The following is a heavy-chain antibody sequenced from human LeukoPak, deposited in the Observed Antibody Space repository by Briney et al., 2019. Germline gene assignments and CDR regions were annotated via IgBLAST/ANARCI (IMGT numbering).Heavy chain of an antibody. V-gene: IGHV3-30*18. CDR1: GFTFSSYG. D-gene: IGHD3-22*01. CDR2: ISYDGSNK. Sequence: GRSLRLSCAASGFTFSSYGMHWARQAPGKGLEWVAVISYDGSNKYYADSVKGRFTISRDNSKNTLYLQMNSLRAEDTAVYYCAKAFSPTLGVVVIENTFDYWGQGTLVTVSS. J-gene: IGHJ4*02. CDR3: AKAFSPTLGVVVIENTFDY.